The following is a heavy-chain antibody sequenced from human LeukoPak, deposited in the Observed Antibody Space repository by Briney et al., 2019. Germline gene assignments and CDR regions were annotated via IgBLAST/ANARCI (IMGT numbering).Heavy chain of an antibody. CDR1: GDSISNNDYY. D-gene: IGHD4-17*01. V-gene: IGHV4-39*07. Sequence: KTSETLSLTCSVSGDSISNNDYYWVWIRQPPGKGLEYIGSIYHSGSTYYNPSLKSRVTISVDTSKNQFSLKLSSVTAADTAVYYCARGGHDYGDGLDYWGQGTLVTVSS. CDR2: IYHSGST. J-gene: IGHJ4*02. CDR3: ARGGHDYGDGLDY.